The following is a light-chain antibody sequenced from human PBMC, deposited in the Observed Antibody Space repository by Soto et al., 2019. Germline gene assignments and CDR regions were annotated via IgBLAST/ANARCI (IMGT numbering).Light chain of an antibody. CDR2: GAS. V-gene: IGKV3-20*01. Sequence: EIVLTQSPGTLSSSPGEGATLSCRASQSVSSDSVAWYQQKPGQAPRLLIVGASRRATDIPDRFSGGGSGTDFTVAISRLQPEDCAVYYCQQYGTSSPLTCGGGTKVEIK. CDR1: QSVSSDS. J-gene: IGKJ4*02. CDR3: QQYGTSSPLT.